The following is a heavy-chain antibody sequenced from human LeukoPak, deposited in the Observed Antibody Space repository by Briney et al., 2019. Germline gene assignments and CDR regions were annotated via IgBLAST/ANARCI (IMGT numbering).Heavy chain of an antibody. Sequence: SETLSPTCTVSGGSISSYYWSWIRQPPGKGLEWIGYIYYSGSTNYNPSLKSRVTISVDTSKNQFSLKLSSVTAADTAVYYCASNMYYDFWSGYYTDWGQGTLVTVSS. CDR2: IYYSGST. CDR3: ASNMYYDFWSGYYTD. D-gene: IGHD3-3*01. V-gene: IGHV4-59*01. J-gene: IGHJ4*02. CDR1: GGSISSYY.